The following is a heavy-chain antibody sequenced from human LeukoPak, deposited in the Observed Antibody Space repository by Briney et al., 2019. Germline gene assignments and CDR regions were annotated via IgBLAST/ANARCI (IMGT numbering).Heavy chain of an antibody. CDR3: AVTEVTGRGDY. J-gene: IGHJ4*02. Sequence: QPGGSLRLSCSASGFTFSSYAMHWVRQAPGKGLEYVSAISSNGGSTYYADSVKGRFTISRDNSKNTLYLQMNSLRVEDTAVYYCAVTEVTGRGDYWGQGTLVTVSS. CDR2: ISSNGGST. V-gene: IGHV3-64*04. CDR1: GFTFSSYA. D-gene: IGHD2-21*02.